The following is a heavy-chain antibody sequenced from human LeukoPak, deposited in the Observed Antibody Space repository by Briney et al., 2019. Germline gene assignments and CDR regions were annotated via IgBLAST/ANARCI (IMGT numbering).Heavy chain of an antibody. CDR3: ARSMNYYGSGTPGWFDP. CDR1: GLIVSSNF. V-gene: IGHV3-53*01. D-gene: IGHD3-10*01. Sequence: GGSLRLSCAASGLIVSSNFMTWVRQAPGKGLEWVSVIYSGGDTYYAHSVKGRFTISRDKSKNTLYPQMNSLRAEDTAVYYCARSMNYYGSGTPGWFDPWGQGTLVTVSS. J-gene: IGHJ5*02. CDR2: IYSGGDT.